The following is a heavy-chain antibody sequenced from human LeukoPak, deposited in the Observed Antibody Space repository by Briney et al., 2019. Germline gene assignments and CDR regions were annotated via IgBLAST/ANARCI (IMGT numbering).Heavy chain of an antibody. V-gene: IGHV4-38-2*02. Sequence: SETLSLTCTVSGYSISSGYYWGWIRQPPGKGPEWIGSIYHSGSTYYNPSLKSRVTISVDTSKNQFSLKLSSVTAADTAVYYCARALYSSSWLEDYYYYMDVWGKGTTVTISS. CDR2: IYHSGST. CDR1: GYSISSGYY. J-gene: IGHJ6*03. CDR3: ARALYSSSWLEDYYYYMDV. D-gene: IGHD6-13*01.